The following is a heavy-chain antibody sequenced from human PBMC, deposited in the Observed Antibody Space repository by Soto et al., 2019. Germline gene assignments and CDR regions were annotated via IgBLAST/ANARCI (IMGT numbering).Heavy chain of an antibody. CDR1: EFPFSHYW. CDR3: ARARRYCSGGDCYQCYFDY. D-gene: IGHD2-15*01. CDR2: INQDGSEK. J-gene: IGHJ4*02. Sequence: GGSLRLSCAASEFPFSHYWMSWVRQAPGKGLEWVANINQDGSEKYYVDSVKGRFTISRDNAKNSLYVQMNSLRAEETAVYYCARARRYCSGGDCYQCYFDYWGLGTLVTVSS. V-gene: IGHV3-7*01.